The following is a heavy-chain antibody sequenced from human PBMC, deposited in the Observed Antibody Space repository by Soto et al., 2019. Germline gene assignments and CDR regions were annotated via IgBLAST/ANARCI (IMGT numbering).Heavy chain of an antibody. D-gene: IGHD2-2*01. J-gene: IGHJ5*02. V-gene: IGHV4-38-2*02. CDR2: IYHSGST. CDR3: ARGLWLVPAAKKVEGSNWFDP. Sequence: SETLSLTCTVSSSPINSRYYWGWIRQTPGKGLEWVASIYHSGSTHYNPSLKSRVTMSVDTSKNQFSLKLSSVTAADTAVYYCARGLWLVPAAKKVEGSNWFDPWGQGTLVTVSS. CDR1: SSPINSRYY.